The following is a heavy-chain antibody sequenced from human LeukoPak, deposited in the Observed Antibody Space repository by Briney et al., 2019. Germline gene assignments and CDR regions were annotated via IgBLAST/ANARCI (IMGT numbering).Heavy chain of an antibody. J-gene: IGHJ6*02. CDR1: GGSFSGYY. D-gene: IGHD2-21*01. Sequence: PSETLSLTCAVYGGSFSGYYWSWIRQPPGKGLEWIGEINHSGSTNYNPSLKSRVTISVDTSKNQFSLKLSSVTAADTAVYYCARGSVFLYGMDVWGQGTTVTVSS. V-gene: IGHV4-34*01. CDR3: ARGSVFLYGMDV. CDR2: INHSGST.